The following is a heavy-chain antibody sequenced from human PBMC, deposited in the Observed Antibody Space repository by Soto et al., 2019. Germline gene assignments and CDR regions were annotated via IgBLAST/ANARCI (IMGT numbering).Heavy chain of an antibody. Sequence: PSETLSLTCTVSGASISTDGYYWSWIRQHPGKGLERIGYIYYSGSTYYNPSLNSRVTISVDTSKNQFFLELNSVTAADTAVYYGARFPYPPEGCFDTLGKETLVTPSS. CDR1: GASISTDGYY. CDR3: ARFPYPPEGCFDT. J-gene: IGHJ5*02. V-gene: IGHV4-31*03. CDR2: IYYSGST.